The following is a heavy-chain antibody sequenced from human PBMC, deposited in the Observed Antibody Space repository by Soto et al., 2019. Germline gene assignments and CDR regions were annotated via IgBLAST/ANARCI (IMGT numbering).Heavy chain of an antibody. CDR2: IYYSGST. CDR3: ARGSDLAYCGGDCYSGWFDP. Sequence: SETLSLTCTVSGGSISSGGYYWSWIRQHPGKGLEWIGYIYYSGSTYYNPSLKSRVTISVDTSKNQFSLKLSSVTAADTAVYYCARGSDLAYCGGDCYSGWFDPWGQGTLVTVSS. J-gene: IGHJ5*02. CDR1: GGSISSGGYY. V-gene: IGHV4-31*03. D-gene: IGHD2-21*02.